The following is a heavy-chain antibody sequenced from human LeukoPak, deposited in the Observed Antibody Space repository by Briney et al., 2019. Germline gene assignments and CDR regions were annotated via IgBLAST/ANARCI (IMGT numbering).Heavy chain of an antibody. CDR1: GFTFSSYA. Sequence: GGSLRLSCADSGFTFSSYAMSWVRQAPGKGLEWVSAISGSGGSTYYADSVKGRFTISRDNSKNTLYLQMSSLRAEDTAVYYCAKVDNQDGDPYDYWGQGTLVTVSS. J-gene: IGHJ4*02. CDR2: ISGSGGST. D-gene: IGHD4-17*01. CDR3: AKVDNQDGDPYDY. V-gene: IGHV3-23*01.